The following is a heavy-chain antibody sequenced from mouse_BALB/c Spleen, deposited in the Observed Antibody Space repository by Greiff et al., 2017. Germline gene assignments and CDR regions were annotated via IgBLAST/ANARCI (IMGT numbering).Heavy chain of an antibody. CDR2: INPSTGYT. J-gene: IGHJ2*01. CDR1: GYTFTSYW. Sequence: QVQLQQSGAELAKPGASVKMSCKASGYTFTSYWMHWVKQRPGQGLEWIGYINPSTGYTEYNQKFKDKATLTADKSSSTAYMQLSSLTSEDSAVYYCAVWLRRTGDFDYWGQGTTLTVSS. D-gene: IGHD2-2*01. V-gene: IGHV1-7*01. CDR3: AVWLRRTGDFDY.